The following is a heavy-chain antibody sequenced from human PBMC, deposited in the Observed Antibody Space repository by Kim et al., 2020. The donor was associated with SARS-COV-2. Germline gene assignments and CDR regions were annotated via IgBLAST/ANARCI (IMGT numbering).Heavy chain of an antibody. CDR1: EFTFDDYA. J-gene: IGHJ4*02. CDR3: VRGQQWLIKN. V-gene: IGHV3-43*02. CDR2: ISRDGGEI. D-gene: IGHD6-19*01. Sequence: GGSLRLSCAASEFTFDDYAIQWVRQVPGKGLEWVSLISRDGGEIKYADSVKGRFTISRDNSKKSVYLQMNSLRSEDTALYYCVRGQQWLIKNWGQGTQVTVPS.